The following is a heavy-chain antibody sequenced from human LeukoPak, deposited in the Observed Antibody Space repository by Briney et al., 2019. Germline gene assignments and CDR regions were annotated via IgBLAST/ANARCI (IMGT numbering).Heavy chain of an antibody. CDR3: ARAMDIVVVPAANWFDP. CDR1: GGSISSGGYY. J-gene: IGHJ5*02. CDR2: IYYSGST. Sequence: PSETLSLTCTVSGGSISSGGYYWSWIRQHPGKSLEWIGYIYYSGSTYYNPSLKSRVTISVDTSKNQFSLKLSSVTAADTAVYYCARAMDIVVVPAANWFDPWGQGTLVTVSS. V-gene: IGHV4-31*03. D-gene: IGHD2-2*03.